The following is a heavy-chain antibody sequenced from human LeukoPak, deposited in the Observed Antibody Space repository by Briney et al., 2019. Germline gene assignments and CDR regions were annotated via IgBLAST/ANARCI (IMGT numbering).Heavy chain of an antibody. Sequence: GESLKISCKGSGYSFTNYWIGWVRQMPRKGLEWMGIIYPDDSETNYSPSFQGQVSMSVDKSITTAYLQWSSLKASDTAIYYCARQAYGSHFDAFDIWGQGTMVTVSS. V-gene: IGHV5-51*01. J-gene: IGHJ3*02. CDR2: IYPDDSET. CDR1: GYSFTNYW. CDR3: ARQAYGSHFDAFDI. D-gene: IGHD3-22*01.